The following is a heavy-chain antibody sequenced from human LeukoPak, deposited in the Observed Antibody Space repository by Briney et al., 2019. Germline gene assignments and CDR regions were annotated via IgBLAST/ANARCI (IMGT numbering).Heavy chain of an antibody. CDR2: ISYDGSNK. J-gene: IGHJ4*02. Sequence: PGRSLRLSCAASGFTFSNYGMHWVRQAPGKGLDWVALISYDGSNKYYADSVKGRFNISRGNSKNTLYLQMNSLRAEDTAVFYCAKARLGGSSWSVFDYWGQGTLVTVSS. V-gene: IGHV3-30*18. D-gene: IGHD6-13*01. CDR1: GFTFSNYG. CDR3: AKARLGGSSWSVFDY.